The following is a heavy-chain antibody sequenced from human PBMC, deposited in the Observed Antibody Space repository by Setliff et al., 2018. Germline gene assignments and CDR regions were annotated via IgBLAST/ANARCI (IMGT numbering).Heavy chain of an antibody. J-gene: IGHJ4*02. CDR2: IDHSGRT. CDR1: GASFSNYY. D-gene: IGHD3-3*01. V-gene: IGHV4-34*01. CDR3: RFWSGYYKNDY. Sequence: PSETLSLTCTVHGASFSNYYWGWVRQPPEERLEWIGEIDHSGRTKYNPPLKGRVTISVDTSKNQFSLRLSSVTAADTAVYYCRFWSGYYKNDYWGQGTVVAVSS.